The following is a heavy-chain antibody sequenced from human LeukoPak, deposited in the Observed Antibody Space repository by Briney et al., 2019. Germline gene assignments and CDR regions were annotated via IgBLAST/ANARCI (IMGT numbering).Heavy chain of an antibody. J-gene: IGHJ3*02. D-gene: IGHD3-3*01. CDR3: ARVFYDFWSGYEYDAFDI. CDR1: GYTFTSYA. CDR2: ISAYNGNT. V-gene: IGHV1-18*01. Sequence: ASVKVSCKASGYTFTSYAISWVRQAPGQGLEWMGWISAYNGNTNYAQKLQGRVTMTTDTSTSTAYMELRSLRSDDTAVYYCARVFYDFWSGYEYDAFDIWGQGTMVTVSS.